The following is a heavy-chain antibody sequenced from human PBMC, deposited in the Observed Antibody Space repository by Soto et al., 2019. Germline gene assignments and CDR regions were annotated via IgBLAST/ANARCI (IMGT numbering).Heavy chain of an antibody. D-gene: IGHD3-10*01. Sequence: EVQLLEPGGGLVQPGGSLRLSCAASGVTFTSYAMTWVRQVPGEGLQWVSSISKSGDSTYYADSVEGRFTTSRDNSKNTLYLQMNSLRAEDTAIYYCAKGSFGFDYWGQGTLVTVSS. CDR2: ISKSGDST. J-gene: IGHJ4*02. CDR1: GVTFTSYA. CDR3: AKGSFGFDY. V-gene: IGHV3-23*01.